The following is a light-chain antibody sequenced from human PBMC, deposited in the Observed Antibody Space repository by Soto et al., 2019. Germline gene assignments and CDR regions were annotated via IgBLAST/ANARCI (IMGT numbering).Light chain of an antibody. J-gene: IGKJ1*01. CDR1: QTIGTY. CDR2: DAS. Sequence: IEVTQSPSSLAASLGDRVTITCRASQTIGTYVNWYRQKSGAAPELLIYDASTLQSGVPSRFRGGASGKDFTLTISSLQLDDFATYYCQQSYNTPLTFGQGTKVEIK. V-gene: IGKV1-39*01. CDR3: QQSYNTPLT.